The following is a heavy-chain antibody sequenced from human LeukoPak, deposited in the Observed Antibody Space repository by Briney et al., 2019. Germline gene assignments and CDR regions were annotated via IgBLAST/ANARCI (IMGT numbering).Heavy chain of an antibody. D-gene: IGHD3-10*01. CDR1: GFTFSSYG. J-gene: IGHJ4*02. CDR3: AKEHYGLDY. Sequence: GRSLRLSCAASGFTFSSYGMHWVRQAPGKGLEWVAFISYDGSNKYYADSVKGRFTISRDTSKNTLYLQMNSLRAEHTAVYYCAKEHYGLDYWGQGTLVTVSS. CDR2: ISYDGSNK. V-gene: IGHV3-30*18.